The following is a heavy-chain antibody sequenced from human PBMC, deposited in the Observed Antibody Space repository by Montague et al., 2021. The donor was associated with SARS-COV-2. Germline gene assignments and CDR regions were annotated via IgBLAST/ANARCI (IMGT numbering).Heavy chain of an antibody. CDR2: SYYRSEWYN. CDR1: GDSDAIESPT. D-gene: IGHD1-1*01. Sequence: CAISGDSDAIESPTRNWERHTSSRGLQQQRRSYYRSEWYNDYAVSVRGRVTINPDTSKNQFSLQLNSVTPEDTAIYYCTSGREGNYNVMDVWGQGTTVTVSS. J-gene: IGHJ6*02. CDR3: TSGREGNYNVMDV. V-gene: IGHV6-1*01.